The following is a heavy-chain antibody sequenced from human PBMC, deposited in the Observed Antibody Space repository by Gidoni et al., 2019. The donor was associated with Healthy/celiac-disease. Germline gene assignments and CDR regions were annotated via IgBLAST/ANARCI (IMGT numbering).Heavy chain of an antibody. CDR1: GFTFSSYA. J-gene: IGHJ4*02. CDR2: ISYDGSNK. D-gene: IGHD1-26*01. Sequence: QVQLVESGGGVVQPGRSLRLSCAASGFTFSSYAMHWVRQAPGKGLEGVAVISYDGSNKYSADSVKGRFTISRDNSKNTLYLQMNSLRAEDTAVYYCARDYSYDYWGQGTLVTVSS. V-gene: IGHV3-30*04. CDR3: ARDYSYDY.